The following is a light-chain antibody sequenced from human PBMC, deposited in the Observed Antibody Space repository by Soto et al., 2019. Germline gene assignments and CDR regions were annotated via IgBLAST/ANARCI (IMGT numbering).Light chain of an antibody. CDR2: EGT. Sequence: QSALTQPASVSGSPGQSITISCTGTSSDLGTYNLVSWYQQHPGKAPKLMIYEGTKRPSGVSNRFSGSKSGNTASLTISGLQAEDEADYYCCSYAGSTTWVFGGGTKVTVL. J-gene: IGLJ3*02. CDR3: CSYAGSTTWV. V-gene: IGLV2-23*01. CDR1: SSDLGTYNL.